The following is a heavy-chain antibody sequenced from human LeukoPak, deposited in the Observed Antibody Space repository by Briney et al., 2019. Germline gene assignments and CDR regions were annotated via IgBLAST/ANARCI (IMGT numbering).Heavy chain of an antibody. D-gene: IGHD2-2*01. J-gene: IGHJ5*02. CDR3: ARSGVPGAMTWFDP. CDR2: IYPGDSDT. Sequence: GESLKISCKASGYSFTTYWIGWVRQMPGKGLEWMGIIYPGDSDTRYSPSFQGQVTISADKPINTAYLQWRSLKASDTAMYYCARSGVPGAMTWFDPWGQGTLVTVSS. CDR1: GYSFTTYW. V-gene: IGHV5-51*04.